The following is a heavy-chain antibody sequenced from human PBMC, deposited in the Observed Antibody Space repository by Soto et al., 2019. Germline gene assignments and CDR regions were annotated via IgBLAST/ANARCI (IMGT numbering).Heavy chain of an antibody. J-gene: IGHJ3*02. Sequence: HPGGSLRLSCVASEFTFSNYEVIWVRQAPGKGLEWLSYISSTGTTIYYADSLKGRFTISRDNAKNSLYLQMNSLRAEDTAVYYCARDVGGGAFDIWGQGTMVTVSS. V-gene: IGHV3-48*03. CDR1: EFTFSNYE. D-gene: IGHD1-26*01. CDR2: ISSTGTTI. CDR3: ARDVGGGAFDI.